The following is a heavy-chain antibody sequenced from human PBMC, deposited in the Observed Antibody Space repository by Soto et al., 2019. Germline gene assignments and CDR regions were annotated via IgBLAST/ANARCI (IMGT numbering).Heavy chain of an antibody. J-gene: IGHJ5*01. Sequence: EVPLLDSGGDLVQPGGSLRLSCAASGFSFSSHVMSWVRQAPGKGLEWVSSISGSGGGTYYADPVKGRFIISRDNSKDTRGLQMTCLRVEHTAVDYCAKGCCDSWGRGTLVTVPS. CDR2: ISGSGGGT. CDR3: AKGCCDS. CDR1: GFSFSSHV. V-gene: IGHV3-23*01. D-gene: IGHD2-8*01.